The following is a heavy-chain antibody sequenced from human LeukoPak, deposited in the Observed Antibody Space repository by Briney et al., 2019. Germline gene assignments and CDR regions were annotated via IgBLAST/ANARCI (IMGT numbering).Heavy chain of an antibody. V-gene: IGHV4-34*01. J-gene: IGHJ4*02. CDR3: ARRGLWFGELLRY. CDR2: INHSGST. D-gene: IGHD3-10*01. Sequence: PSETLSLTCAVYGGSFSGYYWSWIRQPPGKGLEWIGEINHSGSTNYNPSLKSRVTISVDTSKNQFSLKLSSVTAADTAVYYCARRGLWFGELLRYWGQGTLVTVST. CDR1: GGSFSGYY.